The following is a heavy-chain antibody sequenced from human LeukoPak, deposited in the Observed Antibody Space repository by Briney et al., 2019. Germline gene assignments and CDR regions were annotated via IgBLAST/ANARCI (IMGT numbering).Heavy chain of an antibody. V-gene: IGHV3-23*01. J-gene: IGHJ4*02. CDR1: GFTLSSYA. CDR3: ALIVATMGNFDY. D-gene: IGHD5-12*01. Sequence: GGSLRLSCAPSGFTLSSYAMSWVRQAPGPGLEWVSAISGSGGSTYYAPPVKGRFTISRDNSKNTLYLQMNSVRAEDAAVYYCALIVATMGNFDYWGQGTLVTVSS. CDR2: ISGSGGST.